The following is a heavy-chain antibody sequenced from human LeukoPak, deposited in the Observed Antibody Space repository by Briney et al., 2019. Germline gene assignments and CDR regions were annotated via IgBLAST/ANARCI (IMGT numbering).Heavy chain of an antibody. CDR2: IYHSGST. V-gene: IGHV4-38-2*02. CDR3: ARTPNYDSSGYSFDY. Sequence: SETLSLTCTVSGYSISSGYYWGWIRQPPGKGLEWIGSIYHSGSTYYNPSLKSRVTISVDTSKNQFSLKLSSVTAADTAVYYCARTPNYDSSGYSFDYWGQGTLVTVSS. CDR1: GYSISSGYY. D-gene: IGHD3-22*01. J-gene: IGHJ4*02.